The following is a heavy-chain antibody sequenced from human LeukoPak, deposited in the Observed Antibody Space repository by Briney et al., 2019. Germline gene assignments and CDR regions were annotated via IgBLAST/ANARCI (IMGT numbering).Heavy chain of an antibody. CDR3: ARVHGELLLSPYYFDY. Sequence: GGSLRLSCAASGFTFSSYWMSWVRQAPGKGLEWVDVDSVKGRFTFSRDNAKNSLYLQMNSLRAEDTAVYYCARVHGELLLSPYYFDYWGQGTLVTVSS. D-gene: IGHD3-10*01. V-gene: IGHV3-7*01. J-gene: IGHJ4*02. CDR1: GFTFSSYW.